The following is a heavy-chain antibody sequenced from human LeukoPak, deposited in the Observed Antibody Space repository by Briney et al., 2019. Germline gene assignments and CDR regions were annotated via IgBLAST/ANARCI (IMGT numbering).Heavy chain of an antibody. Sequence: ETLSLTCTVSGGSISSSSYYWGWIRQPPGKGLEWIGSSYHSERSYYNPRLKSRVTRPVDPSKNQFSLKLRSVTAADTAVYYCAVVVGATRGTYYFDYWGQGTLVTVSS. J-gene: IGHJ4*02. V-gene: IGHV4-39*01. CDR3: AVVVGATRGTYYFDY. CDR1: GGSISSSSYY. D-gene: IGHD1-26*01. CDR2: SYHSERS.